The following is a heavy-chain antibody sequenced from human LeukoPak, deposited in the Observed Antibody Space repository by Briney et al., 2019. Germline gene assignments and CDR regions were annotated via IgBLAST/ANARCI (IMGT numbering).Heavy chain of an antibody. CDR1: GYSLSGYY. D-gene: IGHD6-13*01. Sequence: SETLSLTCAVYGYSLSGYYWSWIRQPPGKGLEWIGEINHSGSTNYNPSLKSRVTISVDTSKNQFSLKLSSVTAADTAVYYCARGNRGGLAAAVFDYWGQGTLVTVSS. J-gene: IGHJ4*02. CDR3: ARGNRGGLAAAVFDY. V-gene: IGHV4-34*01. CDR2: INHSGST.